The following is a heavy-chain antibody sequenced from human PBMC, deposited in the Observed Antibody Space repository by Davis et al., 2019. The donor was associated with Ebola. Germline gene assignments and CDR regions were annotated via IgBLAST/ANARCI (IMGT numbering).Heavy chain of an antibody. Sequence: GGSLRLSCTASGFAFNTYWMSWVRQAQGKGLEWLANIRQDGSEKYYVDAVKGRFTISRDNAKNSLFLQMNSLTAEGTAVYYCARDPIISLIDPSYGMDVWGPGTTVTVSS. V-gene: IGHV3-7*01. CDR3: ARDPIISLIDPSYGMDV. CDR2: IRQDGSEK. J-gene: IGHJ6*02. CDR1: GFAFNTYW.